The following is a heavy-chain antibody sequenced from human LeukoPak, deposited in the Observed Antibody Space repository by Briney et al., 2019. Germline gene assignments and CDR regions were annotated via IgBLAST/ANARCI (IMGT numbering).Heavy chain of an antibody. CDR3: VKGDDRSGFRHVQY. CDR2: IKYDASES. CDR1: GFTFSSYA. J-gene: IGHJ1*01. D-gene: IGHD3-22*01. Sequence: PGGSLRLSCAASGFTFSSYAMNWVRQAPGKGLEWVGNIKYDASESDYVDSVKGRFTIARDNARNSLYLQMNSLRAEDTAVYYCVKGDDRSGFRHVQYWGQGTLVTVSS. V-gene: IGHV3-7*01.